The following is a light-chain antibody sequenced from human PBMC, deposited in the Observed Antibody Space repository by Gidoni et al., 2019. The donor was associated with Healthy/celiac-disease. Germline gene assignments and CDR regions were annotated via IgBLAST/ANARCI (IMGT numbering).Light chain of an antibody. CDR1: QSVSSY. V-gene: IGKV3-11*01. J-gene: IGKJ5*01. Sequence: EIVLTQSPATLSLSPGERATLSCRASQSVSSYLAWYQQKPGQAPRLLIYDASNRATGVPAMFSGRGSGTDFTLTISSLEPEDCAVYYCQQRSNWPPEITFGQGTRLEIK. CDR3: QQRSNWPPEIT. CDR2: DAS.